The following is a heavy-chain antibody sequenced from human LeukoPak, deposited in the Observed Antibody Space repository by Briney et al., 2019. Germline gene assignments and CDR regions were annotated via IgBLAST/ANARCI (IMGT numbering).Heavy chain of an antibody. CDR3: ARDSDTYCGGDCYSFSWDY. J-gene: IGHJ4*02. V-gene: IGHV1-2*02. CDR2: INPNSGGT. D-gene: IGHD2-21*02. Sequence: ASVKVSCKASGYTFTGYYMHWVRQAPGLGLEWMGWINPNSGGTNYAQKFQGRVTMTRDTSISTAYMELSRLRSDDTAVYYCARDSDTYCGGDCYSFSWDYWGQGTLVTVSS. CDR1: GYTFTGYY.